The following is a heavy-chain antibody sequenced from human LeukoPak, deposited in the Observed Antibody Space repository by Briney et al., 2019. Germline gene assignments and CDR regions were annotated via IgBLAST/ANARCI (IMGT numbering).Heavy chain of an antibody. Sequence: SETLSLTCNVSGVSISSSSYYWGWIRQPPGKGLEWIGSIYSSGSTYYNSSLKSRVTISIDTSKNQFSLKMSSVTAADTAVYYCATLGVFRAAAGIDYWGQGTLVTVSS. CDR1: GVSISSSSYY. D-gene: IGHD6-13*01. CDR3: ATLGVFRAAAGIDY. J-gene: IGHJ4*02. V-gene: IGHV4-39*01. CDR2: IYSSGST.